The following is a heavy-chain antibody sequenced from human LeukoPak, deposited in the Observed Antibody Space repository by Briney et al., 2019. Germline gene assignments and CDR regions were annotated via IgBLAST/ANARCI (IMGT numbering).Heavy chain of an antibody. CDR3: ARPLRSGSDAFDI. J-gene: IGHJ3*02. D-gene: IGHD5-12*01. CDR2: ISSSGSTI. CDR1: GFTFSSYA. V-gene: IGHV3-48*04. Sequence: GGSLRLSCAASGFTFSSYAMPWVRQAPGKGLEWVSYISSSGSTIYYADSVKGRFTISRDNAKNSLYLQMNSLRAEDTAVYYCARPLRSGSDAFDIWGQGTMVTVSS.